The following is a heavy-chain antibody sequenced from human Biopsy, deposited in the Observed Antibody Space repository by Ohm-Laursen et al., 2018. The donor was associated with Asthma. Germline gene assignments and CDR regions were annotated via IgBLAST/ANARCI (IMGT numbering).Heavy chain of an antibody. V-gene: IGHV1-69*01. CDR3: ARKAGSCISRTCYSLDF. D-gene: IGHD2-2*01. CDR1: GGTFNTYA. CDR2: INSVFGTT. Sequence: SSVKVSCKSLGGTFNTYAIGWVRQAPGQGLEWMGGINSVFGTTTYPQKFQDRVTITADDSTSTVYMELSSLRSEDTAVYYCARKAGSCISRTCYSLDFWGQGTLVTVPS. J-gene: IGHJ4*02.